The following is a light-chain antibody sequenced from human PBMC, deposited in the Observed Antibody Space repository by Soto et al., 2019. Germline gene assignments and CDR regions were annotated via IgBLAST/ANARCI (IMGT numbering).Light chain of an antibody. CDR3: QQYNSYSLT. Sequence: DIQMTQSPSTLSASVGXRVTITCRASQSISSWLAWYQQKPGKAPKLLIYKASSLESGVPSRFSGSGSGTEFTLTISSLQPDDFATYYCQQYNSYSLTFGGGTKVDTK. CDR2: KAS. J-gene: IGKJ4*01. CDR1: QSISSW. V-gene: IGKV1-5*03.